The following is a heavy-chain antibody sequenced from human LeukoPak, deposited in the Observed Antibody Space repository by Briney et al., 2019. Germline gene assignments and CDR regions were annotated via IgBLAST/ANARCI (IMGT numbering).Heavy chain of an antibody. Sequence: GGSLRLSCAASGFTFSNYAMSWVRQAPGKGLEWVSAINTGGGTYYADSVKGRFSISRDISKNTLYLQMNSLRAEDTAVYYCAKGYYASGSYGWFDTWGQGTLVTVSS. CDR3: AKGYYASGSYGWFDT. V-gene: IGHV3-23*01. D-gene: IGHD3-10*01. CDR2: INTGGGT. J-gene: IGHJ5*02. CDR1: GFTFSNYA.